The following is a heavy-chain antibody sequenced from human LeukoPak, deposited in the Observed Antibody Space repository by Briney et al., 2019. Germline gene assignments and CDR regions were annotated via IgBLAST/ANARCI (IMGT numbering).Heavy chain of an antibody. CDR3: ARGSYYFDY. CDR2: IYYSGST. J-gene: IGHJ4*02. Sequence: SETLSLTCPVSGGSISIYYWSWIRQPPGKGLEWNGYIYYSGSTNYNPSLKSEVTISLDTSKDQFSLKLSSVTAADTAVYYCARGSYYFDYWGQGTLVTVSS. CDR1: GGSISIYY. V-gene: IGHV4-59*01.